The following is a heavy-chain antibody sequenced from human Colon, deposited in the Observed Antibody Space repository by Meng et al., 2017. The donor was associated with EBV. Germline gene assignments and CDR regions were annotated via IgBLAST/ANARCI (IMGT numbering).Heavy chain of an antibody. CDR2: IYRGGGT. J-gene: IGHJ4*02. CDR3: ASFDHIPRRNYFDY. V-gene: IGHV4-4*02. D-gene: IGHD2-21*01. CDR1: GGSISTSDW. Sequence: QVELQESGPGLVEPSGTLSLTCAVSGGSISTSDWWSWVRQPPGKGLEWIGEIYRGGGTNYNPSFKSRVTISVDTSKNQFSLNLNSMTAADTAVYYCASFDHIPRRNYFDYWGQGTLVTVSS.